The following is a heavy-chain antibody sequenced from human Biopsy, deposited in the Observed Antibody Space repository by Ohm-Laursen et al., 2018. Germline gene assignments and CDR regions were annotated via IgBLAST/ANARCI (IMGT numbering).Heavy chain of an antibody. CDR1: GYTFTSYG. J-gene: IGHJ6*02. D-gene: IGHD1-1*01. Sequence: GASVKVSCKASGYTFTSYGISWVRQALGQGLEWMGWINTENGNTIYAQNLQGRVTMTADTSTSTAYMEVTSLRSDDTAVYYCARAKLEPVYYYYGMDVWGQGTTVTVSS. V-gene: IGHV1-18*01. CDR2: INTENGNT. CDR3: ARAKLEPVYYYYGMDV.